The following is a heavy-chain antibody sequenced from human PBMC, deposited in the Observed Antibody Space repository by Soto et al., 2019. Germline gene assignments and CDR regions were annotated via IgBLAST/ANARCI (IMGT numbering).Heavy chain of an antibody. V-gene: IGHV3-30*18. Sequence: GGSLRLSCAASGFTFSSYGMHWVRQAPGKGLEWVAVISYDGSNKYYADSVKGRFTISRDNSKNTLYLQMNSLRAEDTAVYYCAKDPFYGSGSYYKRGPSSYMDVWGKGTTVTVSS. CDR3: AKDPFYGSGSYYKRGPSSYMDV. J-gene: IGHJ6*03. CDR2: ISYDGSNK. D-gene: IGHD3-10*01. CDR1: GFTFSSYG.